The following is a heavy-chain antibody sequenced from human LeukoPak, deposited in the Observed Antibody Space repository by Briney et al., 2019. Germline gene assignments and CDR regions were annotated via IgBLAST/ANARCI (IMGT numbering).Heavy chain of an antibody. V-gene: IGHV3-23*01. D-gene: IGHD2-21*01. CDR2: ISGSGDST. CDR1: GFTFSRYA. J-gene: IGHJ4*02. Sequence: GGSLRLSCAASGFTFSRYAMSWVRQAPGKGLEWVSGISGSGDSTHYADSVKGRFTISRDNSKNTLYLQMNSLRAEDTAVYYCAKSKSLYSVTALDYWGQGTLVTVSS. CDR3: AKSKSLYSVTALDY.